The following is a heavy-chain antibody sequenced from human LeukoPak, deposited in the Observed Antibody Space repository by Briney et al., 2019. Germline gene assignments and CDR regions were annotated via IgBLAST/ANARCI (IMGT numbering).Heavy chain of an antibody. CDR2: ISDTGRLS. D-gene: IGHD4-17*01. CDR3: ARETGSAISSTDFDY. J-gene: IGHJ4*02. CDR1: GFTFSSSA. Sequence: PGGSLRLSCAASGFTFSSSAMSWVRQAPGKGLEWVAAISDTGRLSYCADSVKGRFTISRDNSKNTLYLQMNSLRAEDTAVYYCARETGSAISSTDFDYWGQGTLVTVSS. V-gene: IGHV3-23*01.